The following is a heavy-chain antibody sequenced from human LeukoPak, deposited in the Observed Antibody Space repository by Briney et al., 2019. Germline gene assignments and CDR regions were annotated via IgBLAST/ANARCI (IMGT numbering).Heavy chain of an antibody. CDR3: ARDAELGFDY. D-gene: IGHD7-27*01. J-gene: IGHJ4*02. CDR2: IGSRADTYAT. V-gene: IGHV3-73*01. CDR1: GFTFSGSA. Sequence: TGGSLRLSCAVSGFTFSGSAMHWVRQASGKGLEWVGRIGSRADTYATTYAASVKGRFTISRDDSKNTAYLQMNNLKTEDTAVYYCARDAELGFDYWGQGTLVTVSS.